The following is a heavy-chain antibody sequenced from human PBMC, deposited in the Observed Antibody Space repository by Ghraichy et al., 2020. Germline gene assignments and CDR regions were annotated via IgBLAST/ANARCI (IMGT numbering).Heavy chain of an antibody. Sequence: GGSLRLSCAASGFTFSSYSMNWVRQAPGKGLEWVSYISSSSSTIYYADSVKGRFTISRDNAKNSLYLQMNSLRDEDTAVYYCARDLGTEGYCSGGSCPYFDYWGQGTLVTVS. J-gene: IGHJ4*02. CDR1: GFTFSSYS. D-gene: IGHD2-15*01. CDR3: ARDLGTEGYCSGGSCPYFDY. V-gene: IGHV3-48*02. CDR2: ISSSSSTI.